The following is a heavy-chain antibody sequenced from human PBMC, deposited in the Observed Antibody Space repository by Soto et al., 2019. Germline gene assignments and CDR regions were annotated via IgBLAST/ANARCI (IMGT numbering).Heavy chain of an antibody. J-gene: IGHJ6*02. Sequence: SETLSLTCAVSGGSISSSNWWSWVRQPPGKGLEWIGEIYHSGSTNYNPSLKSRVTISVDKSKNQFSLKLSSVTAADTAVYYCARERADYDVLTGLSDYYYYGMDVWGQGTTVTVSS. CDR2: IYHSGST. V-gene: IGHV4-4*02. CDR3: ARERADYDVLTGLSDYYYYGMDV. CDR1: GGSISSSNW. D-gene: IGHD3-9*01.